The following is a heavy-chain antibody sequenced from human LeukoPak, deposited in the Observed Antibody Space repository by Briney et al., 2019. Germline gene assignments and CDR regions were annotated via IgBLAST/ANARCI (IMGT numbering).Heavy chain of an antibody. CDR1: GGSISSYY. J-gene: IGHJ4*02. CDR2: TYYSGST. D-gene: IGHD1-26*01. V-gene: IGHV4-59*01. CDR3: ARVGGARRFDY. Sequence: AETLSLTCTVSGGSISSYYWSWIRQPPGKGLEWIGDTYYSGSTNYNPSLKSRVTISVDTSKKQFSLKLSSVTAADTAVYYCARVGGARRFDYWGQGTLVTVSS.